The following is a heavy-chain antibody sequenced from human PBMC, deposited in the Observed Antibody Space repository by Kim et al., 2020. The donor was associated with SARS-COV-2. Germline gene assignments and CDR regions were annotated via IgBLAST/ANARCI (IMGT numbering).Heavy chain of an antibody. CDR2: IYHSGST. D-gene: IGHD3-16*01. V-gene: IGHV4-4*02. J-gene: IGHJ3*02. Sequence: SETLSLTCAVSGGSISSSNWWSWVRQPPGKGLEWIVEIYHSGSTNYNPSLKSRVTISVDKSKNQFSLKLSSVTAADTAVYYCARETFPPPMAFDIWGQGTMVTVSS. CDR3: ARETFPPPMAFDI. CDR1: GGSISSSNW.